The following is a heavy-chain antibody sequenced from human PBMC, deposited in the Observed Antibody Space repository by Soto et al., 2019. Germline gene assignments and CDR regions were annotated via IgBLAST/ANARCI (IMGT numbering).Heavy chain of an antibody. CDR2: MNPNSGNT. V-gene: IGHV1-8*01. Sequence: SVKVSCKSSGYTFTIYDINWVRQATGQGLEWMRWMNPNSGNTCYAQKFPGRVTMTSNTSISTAYMELIRLRSEDTAVYYCATGGYSYGYVTYYLDYWAQGTLVTVYS. J-gene: IGHJ4*02. D-gene: IGHD5-18*01. CDR3: ATGGYSYGYVTYYLDY. CDR1: GYTFTIYD.